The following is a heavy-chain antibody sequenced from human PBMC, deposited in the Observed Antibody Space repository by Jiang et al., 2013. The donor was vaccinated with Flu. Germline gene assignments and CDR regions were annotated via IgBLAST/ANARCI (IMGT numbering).Heavy chain of an antibody. CDR1: GYSISSGYY. D-gene: IGHD2-2*01. V-gene: IGHV4-38-2*01. Sequence: LLKPSETLSLTCAVSGYSISSGYYCGWIRQPPGKGLEWIGSLYHSGSLSHSGSTYYYNPSLKSRVTISVDTSKNQFSLKLSSVTAADTAVYYCARHQIPLVPAAFDYWGQGTLVTVSS. CDR3: ARHQIPLVPAAFDY. CDR2: LYHSGSLSHSGSTY. J-gene: IGHJ4*02.